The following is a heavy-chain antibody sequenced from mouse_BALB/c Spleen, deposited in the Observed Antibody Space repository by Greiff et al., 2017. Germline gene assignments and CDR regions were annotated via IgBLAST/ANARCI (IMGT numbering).Heavy chain of an antibody. CDR2: ISDGGSYT. V-gene: IGHV5-4*02. D-gene: IGHD1-1*01. Sequence: EVQRVESGGGLVKPGGSLKLSCAASGFTFSDYYMYWVRQTPEKRLEWVATISDGGSYTYYPDSVKGRFTISRDNAKNNLYLQMSSLKSEDTAMYYCARDGDYGSSPAWFAYWGQGTLVTVSA. CDR1: GFTFSDYY. CDR3: ARDGDYGSSPAWFAY. J-gene: IGHJ3*01.